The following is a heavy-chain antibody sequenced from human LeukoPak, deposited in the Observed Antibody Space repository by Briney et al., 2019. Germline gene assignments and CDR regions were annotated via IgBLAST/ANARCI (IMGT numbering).Heavy chain of an antibody. V-gene: IGHV1-2*02. CDR1: GYTFTGFP. D-gene: IGHD5-24*01. CDR2: INPITGVT. Sequence: GASVKVSCKASGYTFTGFPIQWVRQAPGQGLEHMGWINPITGVTNFAQKFQGRVTMTRDTSISTAYMELSRLRSDDTAVYYCARSGPRDGYNRAIGYWGQGTLVTVSS. CDR3: ARSGPRDGYNRAIGY. J-gene: IGHJ4*02.